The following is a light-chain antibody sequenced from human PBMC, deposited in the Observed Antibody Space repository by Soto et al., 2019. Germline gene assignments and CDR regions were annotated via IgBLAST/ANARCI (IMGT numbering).Light chain of an antibody. V-gene: IGLV2-14*03. CDR3: SSYTYSSTYL. CDR1: SSDVGGYNS. Sequence: QSALTQPASVSGSPGQSITISCTGTSSDVGGYNSVSWYQHHPGKAPKLMIYNVYNRPSGVFHRFSGSKSGSMASLTISGLQAEDEADYYCSSYTYSSTYLFGTGTKVTVL. CDR2: NVY. J-gene: IGLJ1*01.